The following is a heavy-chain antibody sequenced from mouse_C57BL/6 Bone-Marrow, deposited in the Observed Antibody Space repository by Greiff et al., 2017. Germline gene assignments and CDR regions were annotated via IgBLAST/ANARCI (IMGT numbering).Heavy chain of an antibody. CDR1: GYTFTSYG. CDR2: IYPRSGNT. V-gene: IGHV1-81*01. D-gene: IGHD1-1*01. Sequence: VQLQQSGAELARPGASVKLSCKASGYTFTSYGISWVKQRTGQGLEWIGEIYPRSGNTYYNEKFKGKDTLTADKSSSTAYMELRSLTSEDSAVYFCGRSRDYWGQGTTLTVSS. CDR3: GRSRDY. J-gene: IGHJ2*01.